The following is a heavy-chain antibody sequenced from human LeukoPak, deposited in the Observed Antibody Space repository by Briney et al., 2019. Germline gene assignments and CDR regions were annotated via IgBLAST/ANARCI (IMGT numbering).Heavy chain of an antibody. CDR3: AKLIHPYTSSWYPFDS. CDR2: INDGGGNT. Sequence: GGSLRLSCAGSGFTFSNAWMNWVRQAPGKGLEWVSIINDGGGNTYYADSVKGRFTISRDNSKNTLYLQMNSLRAEDTAIYYCAKLIHPYTSSWYPFDSWGQGTLVTVSS. V-gene: IGHV3-23*01. D-gene: IGHD6-13*01. J-gene: IGHJ4*02. CDR1: GFTFSNAW.